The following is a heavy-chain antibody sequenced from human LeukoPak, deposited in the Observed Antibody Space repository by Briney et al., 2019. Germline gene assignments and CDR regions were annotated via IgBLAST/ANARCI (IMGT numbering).Heavy chain of an antibody. CDR3: ARGQRDIVVVTAAYYFDY. CDR1: GFTFSRYA. CDR2: ISYDGSNK. J-gene: IGHJ4*02. V-gene: IGHV3-30-3*01. Sequence: GGALRLSCAASGFTFSRYAMHSVRQAPGKGLEWVAVISYDGSNKYYADSVKGRFTISRDNSKNTLYVQMNSLRGEDTAVYYCARGQRDIVVVTAAYYFDYWGEGTLVTVSS. D-gene: IGHD2-21*02.